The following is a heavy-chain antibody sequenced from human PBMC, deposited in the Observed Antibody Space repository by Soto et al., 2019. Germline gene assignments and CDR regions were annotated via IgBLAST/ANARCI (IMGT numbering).Heavy chain of an antibody. J-gene: IGHJ5*02. Sequence: PSETLSLTCTVSGGSINSRGYYWTWIRQHPGKGLEWIGNIYYSGSIHFNPSLKSRLTMLVDTSENQFSLKLTSVTAADTAVYYCARQREYIGYFYGWFDPWGQGTLVTVSS. CDR2: IYYSGSI. D-gene: IGHD3-22*01. CDR3: ARQREYIGYFYGWFDP. CDR1: GGSINSRGYY. V-gene: IGHV4-31*02.